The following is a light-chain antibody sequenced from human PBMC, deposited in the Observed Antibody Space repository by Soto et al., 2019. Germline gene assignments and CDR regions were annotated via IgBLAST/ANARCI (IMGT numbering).Light chain of an antibody. CDR3: QQYNNWPPYT. Sequence: EIVMTQSPATLYVSPGDRATVSCRASQSISSNLAWYQHKPGQAPRLLIYGASTRATGIPDRFSGSGSGAEFTLTISNLQSEDFAVYYCQQYNNWPPYTFGQETKLEIK. V-gene: IGKV3-15*01. J-gene: IGKJ2*01. CDR2: GAS. CDR1: QSISSN.